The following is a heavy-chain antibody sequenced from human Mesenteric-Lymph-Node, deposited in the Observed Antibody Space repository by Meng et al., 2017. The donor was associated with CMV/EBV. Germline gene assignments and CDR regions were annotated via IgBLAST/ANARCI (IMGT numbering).Heavy chain of an antibody. CDR2: ISGSGGTT. CDR3: AKGLQWFGEYFDY. D-gene: IGHD3-10*01. J-gene: IGHJ4*02. V-gene: IGHV3-23*01. CDR1: GFTFSGDV. Sequence: AAAGFTFSGDVRSWVRQAPGKGPEWVSGISGSGGTTHYADSVKGRFTISRDNSKNTLYLQMNSLRAEDTAVYYCAKGLQWFGEYFDYWGRGTLVTVSS.